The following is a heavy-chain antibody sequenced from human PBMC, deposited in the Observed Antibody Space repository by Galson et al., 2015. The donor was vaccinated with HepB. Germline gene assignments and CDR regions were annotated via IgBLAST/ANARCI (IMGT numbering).Heavy chain of an antibody. V-gene: IGHV3-23*01. CDR3: ATAADYDASSGYYY. D-gene: IGHD3-22*01. CDR2: INNRGDTT. Sequence: SLRLSCAASRFSFGDYAMPWVRPAPGKGLEWVSGINNRGDTTYYSDSVKGRFTTSRDNSNKMLYLQMSSLRAEDTAIYYCATAADYDASSGYYYWGQGTLVTVSS. J-gene: IGHJ4*02. CDR1: RFSFGDYA.